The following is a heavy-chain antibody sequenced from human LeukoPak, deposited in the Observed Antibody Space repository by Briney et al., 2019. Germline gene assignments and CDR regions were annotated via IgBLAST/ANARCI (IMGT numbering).Heavy chain of an antibody. J-gene: IGHJ3*02. D-gene: IGHD5-18*01. CDR3: ARYKNRQLYAFDI. CDR2: IYYSGST. Sequence: SQTLSLTCTVSGGSISSGDYYWGWIRQPPGKGLEWIGSIYYSGSTYYNPSLKSRVTISVDTSKNQFSLKLSSVTAADTAVYYCARYKNRQLYAFDIWGQGTMVTVSS. CDR1: GGSISSGDYY. V-gene: IGHV4-39*07.